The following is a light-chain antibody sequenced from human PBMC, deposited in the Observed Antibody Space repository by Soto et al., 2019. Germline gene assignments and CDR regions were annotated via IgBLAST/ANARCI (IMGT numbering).Light chain of an antibody. V-gene: IGLV2-14*01. Sequence: QPALIQPASVSGSPGQSITISCTGTSRDVGGSNYVSWYQHHPHRAPKLLIYEVNYRPSGVSSRFSGSKSGNTASLTISGLQAEDEADYYCSSYTSSNTLEVFGVGTKVTVL. CDR3: SSYTSSNTLEV. CDR1: SRDVGGSNY. CDR2: EVN. J-gene: IGLJ1*01.